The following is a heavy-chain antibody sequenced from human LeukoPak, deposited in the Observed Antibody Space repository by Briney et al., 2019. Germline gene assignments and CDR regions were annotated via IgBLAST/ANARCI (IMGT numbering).Heavy chain of an antibody. J-gene: IGHJ2*01. Sequence: PSETLSLTCTVSGGSISSYYWSWIRQPPGKGLEWLGYIDYSERTNYNPSLQSRVTISVDTSKNQFSLKMNSVTATDTAAYYCAITTVTTIYFYFDLWGRGTLVTVSS. CDR1: GGSISSYY. V-gene: IGHV4-59*08. CDR2: IDYSERT. D-gene: IGHD4-17*01. CDR3: AITTVTTIYFYFDL.